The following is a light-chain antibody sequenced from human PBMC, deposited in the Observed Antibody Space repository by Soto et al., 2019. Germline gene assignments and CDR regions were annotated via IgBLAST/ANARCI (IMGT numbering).Light chain of an antibody. CDR3: SSYTRSRILEVV. Sequence: QSVLTQPASVSGSAGQSITISCTGTSSDVSDYKYVSWYQQHPGKAPKLMIYEVNNRPSGVSNRFSGSKSGTTASLTISGLQAEDEADYYCSSYTRSRILEVVFGGGTKLTVL. CDR2: EVN. CDR1: SSDVSDYKY. V-gene: IGLV2-14*01. J-gene: IGLJ2*01.